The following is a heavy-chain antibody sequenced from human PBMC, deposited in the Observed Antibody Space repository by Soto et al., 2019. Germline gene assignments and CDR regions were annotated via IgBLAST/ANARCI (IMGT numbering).Heavy chain of an antibody. Sequence: PSETLSLTCTVSGGSISSYYWSWIQQPPGKGLEWIGYIYYSGSTNYNPSLKSRVTISVDTSKNQFSLKLSSVTAADTAVYYCAREDDYYVFFDIWGQGTMVTVSS. CDR1: GGSISSYY. CDR2: IYYSGST. J-gene: IGHJ3*02. D-gene: IGHD3-10*02. CDR3: AREDDYYVFFDI. V-gene: IGHV4-59*01.